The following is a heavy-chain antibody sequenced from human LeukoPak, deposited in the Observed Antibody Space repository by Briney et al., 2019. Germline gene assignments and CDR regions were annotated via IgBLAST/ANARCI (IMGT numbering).Heavy chain of an antibody. Sequence: ASVKVSCKASGGTFSSYAISWVRQAPGQGLEWMGGIIPIFGTANYAQKFQGRVTITADESTSTAYMELSSLRSEDTAVYYCAAGVPAASKYYYYYYMDVWGKGTTGTVSS. J-gene: IGHJ6*03. CDR3: AAGVPAASKYYYYYYMDV. CDR1: GGTFSSYA. D-gene: IGHD2-2*01. CDR2: IIPIFGTA. V-gene: IGHV1-69*13.